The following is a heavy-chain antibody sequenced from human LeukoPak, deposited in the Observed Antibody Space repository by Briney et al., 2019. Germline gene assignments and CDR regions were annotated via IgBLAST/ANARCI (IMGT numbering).Heavy chain of an antibody. CDR1: GFTFSSYA. J-gene: IGHJ4*02. CDR2: ISGSGGST. V-gene: IGHV3-23*01. Sequence: PGGSLRLSCAASGFTFSSYAMSWVRQAPGKGLEWVSAISGSGGSTYYADSVKGRFTISRDNAKNSLYLQMNSLRAEDTAVYYCARVLDSGNYYFDYWGQGTLVTVSS. CDR3: ARVLDSGNYYFDY. D-gene: IGHD1-26*01.